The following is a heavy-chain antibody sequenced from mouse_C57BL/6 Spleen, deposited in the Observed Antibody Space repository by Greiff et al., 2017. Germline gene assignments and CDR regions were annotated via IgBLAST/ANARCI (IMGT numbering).Heavy chain of an antibody. CDR2: IYPYNGVS. CDR1: GYSFTGYY. D-gene: IGHD1-1*01. V-gene: IGHV1-31*01. J-gene: IGHJ2*01. CDR3: ARSRDYCGSSFLDY. Sequence: EVKLQESGPELVKPGASVKISCKASGYSFTGYYMHWVKQSHGNILDWIGYIYPYNGVSSYNQKFKGKATLTVDKSSSTAYMELRSLTSEDSAVYYCARSRDYCGSSFLDYWGQGTTLTVSS.